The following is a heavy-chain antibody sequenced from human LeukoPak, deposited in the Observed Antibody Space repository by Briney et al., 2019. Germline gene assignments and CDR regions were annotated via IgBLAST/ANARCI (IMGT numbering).Heavy chain of an antibody. CDR1: GGTFSGYA. J-gene: IGHJ6*02. V-gene: IGHV1-18*01. CDR2: ISAYNGNT. D-gene: IGHD3-10*01. Sequence: ASVKVSCKASGGTFSGYAISWVRQAPGQGLEWMGWISAYNGNTNYAQKLQGRVTMTTDTSTSTAYMELRSLRSDDTAVYYCARVGEGYYYYYGMDVWGQGTTVTVSS. CDR3: ARVGEGYYYYYGMDV.